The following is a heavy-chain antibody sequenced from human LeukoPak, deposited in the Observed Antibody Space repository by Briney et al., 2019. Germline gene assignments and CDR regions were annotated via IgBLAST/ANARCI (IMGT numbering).Heavy chain of an antibody. CDR3: ARDYYGSGALDY. J-gene: IGHJ4*02. Sequence: SETLSLTCTVSGGSISSYYWSWIRQPPGKGLEWIGYIYYSGSTNYNPSLKSRVTISVDTSKNQFSLKLSSVTAADTAVYYCARDYYGSGALDYWAREPWSPSPQ. CDR2: IYYSGST. D-gene: IGHD3-10*01. CDR1: GGSISSYY. V-gene: IGHV4-59*01.